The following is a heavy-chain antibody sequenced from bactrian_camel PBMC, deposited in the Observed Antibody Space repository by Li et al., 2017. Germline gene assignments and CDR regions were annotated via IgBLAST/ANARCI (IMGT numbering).Heavy chain of an antibody. D-gene: IGHD6*01. CDR1: EYTYSTYC. J-gene: IGHJ4*01. V-gene: IGHV3S67*01. CDR3: ATAPLRFGTTVGSLGSTPEKMHG. CDR2: IDSDGST. Sequence: VQLVESGGDSVQAGGSLRLSCIASEYTYSTYCLGWFRQAPGKECEGVAAIDSDGSTDYLDSVKGRFTISRDIAKNTFHLQMNGLKPEDTGMYYCATAPLRFGTTVGSLGSTPEKMHGWGQGTQVTVS.